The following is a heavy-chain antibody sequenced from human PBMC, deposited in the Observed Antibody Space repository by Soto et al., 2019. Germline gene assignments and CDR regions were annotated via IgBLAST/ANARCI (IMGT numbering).Heavy chain of an antibody. CDR3: TSQPRDSSGHWYYFDY. V-gene: IGHV3-21*01. J-gene: IGHJ4*02. CDR1: GFTFSSYS. D-gene: IGHD3-22*01. Sequence: EVQLVESGGGLVKPGGSLRLSCAASGFTFSSYSMNWVRQAPGKGLEWVSSISGSSSYIYYADSVKGRFTISRDNAKTSLYLQMNSLRAEDTAVYFCTSQPRDSSGHWYYFDYWGQGTLVTVSS. CDR2: ISGSSSYI.